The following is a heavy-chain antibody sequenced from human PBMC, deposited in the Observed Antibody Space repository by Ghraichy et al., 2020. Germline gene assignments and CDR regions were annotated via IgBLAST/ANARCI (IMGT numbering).Heavy chain of an antibody. CDR2: IKQDGSEK. CDR1: GFTFSSYW. D-gene: IGHD1-26*01. CDR3: ARDLGLWELAPTNAFDI. V-gene: IGHV3-7*03. Sequence: GGSLRLSCAASGFTFSSYWMSWVRQAPGKGLEWVANIKQDGSEKYYVDSVKGRFTISRDNAKNSLYLQMNSLRAEDTAVYYCARDLGLWELAPTNAFDIWGQGTMVTVSS. J-gene: IGHJ3*02.